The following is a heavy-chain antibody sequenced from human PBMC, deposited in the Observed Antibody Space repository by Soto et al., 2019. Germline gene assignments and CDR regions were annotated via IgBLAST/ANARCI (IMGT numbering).Heavy chain of an antibody. CDR3: ARGESSAVVYSTTKLFFFDH. J-gene: IGHJ4*02. V-gene: IGHV4-34*01. Sequence: QVQLQQWGAGLLKPSETLSLTCAVHGGSFSDFWWSWIRQPPGKGLEWIGEINQSGNSNYNASLHSRVTISMDTASTNQLPLKLSSATAADSAVYYCARGESSAVVYSTTKLFFFDHWGQGALVTVSS. CDR1: GGSFSDFW. CDR2: INQSGNS. D-gene: IGHD6-13*01.